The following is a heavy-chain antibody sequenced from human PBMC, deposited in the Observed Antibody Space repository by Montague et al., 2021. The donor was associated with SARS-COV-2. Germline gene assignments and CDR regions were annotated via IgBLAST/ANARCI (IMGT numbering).Heavy chain of an antibody. J-gene: IGHJ4*02. CDR1: GGSISSSNYY. D-gene: IGHD2-21*01. CDR3: ARRHIVASNRAFDY. Sequence: SETLSLTCTVSGGSISSSNYYWGWIRQPPGKGLEWIGNMYYSGSTYYNPSLKSRVTISIDTSNNQFSLKLTSVTAADTAVYYCARRHIVASNRAFDYWGQGTLVTVSS. V-gene: IGHV4-39*07. CDR2: MYYSGST.